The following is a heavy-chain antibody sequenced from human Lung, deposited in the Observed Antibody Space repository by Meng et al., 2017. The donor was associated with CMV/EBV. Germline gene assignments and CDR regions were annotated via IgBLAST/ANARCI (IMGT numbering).Heavy chain of an antibody. CDR3: ARDRVGEPTFDY. CDR1: GYTFTGYG. J-gene: IGHJ4*01. Sequence: ASVKVSCKTSGYTFTGYGISWVRQAPGQGLEWMGWISTYNDDKTYVQKFQTRVTMTTDRSTSTAYMELRNLRSDDTDEYYCARDRVGEPTFDYWGQGALVTVSS. V-gene: IGHV1-18*01. D-gene: IGHD5-24*01. CDR2: ISTYNDDK.